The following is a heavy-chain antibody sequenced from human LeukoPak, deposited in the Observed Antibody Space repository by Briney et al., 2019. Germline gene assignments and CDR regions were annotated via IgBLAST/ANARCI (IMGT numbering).Heavy chain of an antibody. Sequence: SETLSLTCAVSGGSISSGGYSWSWIRQPPGKGLEWIGYIYHSGSTYYNPSLKSRVTISVDRSKNQFSLKLSSVTAADTAVYYCARGLDTAMVSDYWGQGTLVTVSS. V-gene: IGHV4-30-2*01. D-gene: IGHD5-18*01. CDR2: IYHSGST. CDR1: GGSISSGGYS. CDR3: ARGLDTAMVSDY. J-gene: IGHJ4*02.